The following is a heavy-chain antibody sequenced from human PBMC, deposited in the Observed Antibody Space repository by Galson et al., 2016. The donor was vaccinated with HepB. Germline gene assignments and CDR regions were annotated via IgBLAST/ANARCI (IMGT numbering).Heavy chain of an antibody. CDR1: GDSVSSNNAG. D-gene: IGHD3-10*01. Sequence: AISGDSVSSNNAGWNWIRQSPSRGLEWLGRTFYRSNWQNDYAESVKSRITINPDTSKNQFSLHLSSVTPEDTGVYYCARSYLLGRGFGWWGQGTLVTVSS. J-gene: IGHJ4*02. CDR2: TFYRSNWQN. CDR3: ARSYLLGRGFGW. V-gene: IGHV6-1*01.